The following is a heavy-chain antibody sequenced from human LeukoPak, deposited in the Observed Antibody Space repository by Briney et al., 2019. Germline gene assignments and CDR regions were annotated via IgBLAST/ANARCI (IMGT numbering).Heavy chain of an antibody. V-gene: IGHV3-23*01. J-gene: IGHJ4*02. CDR1: GFTFSSYA. CDR2: ISGSGGST. CDR3: ASRPGADIGPLDY. Sequence: GGSLRLSCAASGFTFSSYAMSWVRQAPGKGLEWVSSISGSGGSTYYADSVKGRFTISRDNSKNTLYLQVNSLRADETAVYYCASRPGADIGPLDYWGQGTLVTVSS. D-gene: IGHD2-2*01.